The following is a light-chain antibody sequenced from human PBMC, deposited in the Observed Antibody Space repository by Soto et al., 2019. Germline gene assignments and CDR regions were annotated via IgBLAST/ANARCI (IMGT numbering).Light chain of an antibody. CDR1: SGHSSYA. CDR2: LNSDGSH. V-gene: IGLV4-69*01. J-gene: IGLJ3*02. Sequence: QSVLTQSPSASASLGASVKLTCTLSSGHSSYAIAWHQQQPEKGPRYLMKLNSDGSHSKGDGIPDRFSGSSSGAERYLTISSIQSEDEADYYCQTWGTGIQVFGGGTKVTVI. CDR3: QTWGTGIQV.